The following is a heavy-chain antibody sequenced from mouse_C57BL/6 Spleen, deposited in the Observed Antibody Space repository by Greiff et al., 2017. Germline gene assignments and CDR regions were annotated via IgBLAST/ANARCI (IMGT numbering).Heavy chain of an antibody. Sequence: VQLQQSGPELVKPGDSVKISCKASGYSFTGYFMNWVMQSHGKSLEWIGRINPYNGDTFYNQKFKGKATLTVDKSSSTAHMELRSLTSEDSAVYYCARDDYDYYAMDYWGQGTSVTVSS. D-gene: IGHD1-1*02. CDR3: ARDDYDYYAMDY. CDR2: INPYNGDT. CDR1: GYSFTGYF. V-gene: IGHV1-20*01. J-gene: IGHJ4*01.